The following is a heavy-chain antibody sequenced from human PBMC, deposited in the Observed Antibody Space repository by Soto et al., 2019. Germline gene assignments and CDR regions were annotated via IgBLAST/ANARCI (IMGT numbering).Heavy chain of an antibody. CDR3: AKTRSGWYVY. D-gene: IGHD6-19*01. CDR1: GFTFSSYG. V-gene: IGHV3-30*18. J-gene: IGHJ4*02. CDR2: ISYDGSNK. Sequence: GGSLRLSCAASGFTFSSYGMHWVRQAPGKGLEWVAVISYDGSNKYYADSVKGRFTISRDNSKNTLYLQMNSLRAEDTAVYYCAKTRSGWYVYWGQGTLVTVSS.